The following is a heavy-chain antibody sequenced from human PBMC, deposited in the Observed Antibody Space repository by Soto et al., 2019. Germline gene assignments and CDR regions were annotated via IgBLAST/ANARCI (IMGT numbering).Heavy chain of an antibody. D-gene: IGHD5-12*01. J-gene: IGHJ4*02. CDR3: VKDSPIGSVFSGHDDIDS. Sequence: SVTVSCTTSGYIFTNFGISWARQAPGQGLEWMGGIIPIFGTANYAQKFQGRVTITADESTTTAYMEVSSLRPEDTAMYYCVKDSPIGSVFSGHDDIDSWGQGTPVTVSS. CDR2: IIPIFGTA. V-gene: IGHV1-69*13. CDR1: GYIFTNFG.